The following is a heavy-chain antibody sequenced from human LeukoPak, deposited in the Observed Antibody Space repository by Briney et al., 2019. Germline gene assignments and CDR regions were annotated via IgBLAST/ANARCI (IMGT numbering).Heavy chain of an antibody. V-gene: IGHV3-7*01. CDR2: IKQDGSVK. J-gene: IGHJ4*02. CDR3: ARDHCSSTSCTGYYFDY. Sequence: GGSLRLSCAASGFTFSGYWMHWVRQAPGKGLEWVANIKQDGSVKYYVDSVKGRFTISRDNAKNSLFLQMNSLRAEDTAVYYCARDHCSSTSCTGYYFDYWGQGTLVTVSS. D-gene: IGHD2-2*01. CDR1: GFTFSGYW.